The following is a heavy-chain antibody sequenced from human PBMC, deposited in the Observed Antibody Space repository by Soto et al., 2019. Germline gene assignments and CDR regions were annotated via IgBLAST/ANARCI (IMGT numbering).Heavy chain of an antibody. CDR3: ARDVI. Sequence: EVQLVESGGGLVQPGGSLRLSCEASGFSFSNYWMSWVRQAPGEGPEWVASIKPDGSEKNYVDAVRGRFTVSRDNAKNSLLLQMNSLRGDDTAVYYCARDVIWGRGSLVSVSS. CDR2: IKPDGSEK. V-gene: IGHV3-7*05. CDR1: GFSFSNYW. J-gene: IGHJ4*02.